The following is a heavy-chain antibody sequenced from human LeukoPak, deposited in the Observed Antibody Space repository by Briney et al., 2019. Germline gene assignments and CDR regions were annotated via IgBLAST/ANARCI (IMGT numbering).Heavy chain of an antibody. CDR3: AGAGDYYDSEGFGAFDI. CDR2: ISGDGGST. CDR1: GFTFDDYA. J-gene: IGHJ3*02. V-gene: IGHV3-43*02. D-gene: IGHD3-22*01. Sequence: TGGSLRLSCAASGFTFDDYAMHWVRQAPGKGLEWVSLISGDGGSTYYADSVKGRFTISRDNSKNSLYLQMNSLRTEDTALYYCAGAGDYYDSEGFGAFDIWGQGTMVTVSS.